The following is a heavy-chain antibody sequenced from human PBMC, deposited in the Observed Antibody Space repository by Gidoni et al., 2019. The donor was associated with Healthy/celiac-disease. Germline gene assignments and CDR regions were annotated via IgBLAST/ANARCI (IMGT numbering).Heavy chain of an antibody. CDR3: ALRSIAMGPRPLYYFDY. Sequence: QVHLFPPGAEVKKPGASVHVSFKSSVYTFTIYSMHWVRQYPGQMLEWMGWINAGNGNKKYSQKFQGRVTITRDTSASTAYMELSRLRSEDTAVYYCALRSIAMGPRPLYYFDYWGQGTLVTVSS. V-gene: IGHV1-3*01. D-gene: IGHD2-21*01. CDR1: VYTFTIYS. J-gene: IGHJ4*02. CDR2: INAGNGNK.